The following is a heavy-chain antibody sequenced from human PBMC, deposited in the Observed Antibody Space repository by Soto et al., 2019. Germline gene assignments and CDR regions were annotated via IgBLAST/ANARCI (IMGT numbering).Heavy chain of an antibody. CDR3: ARGGAGRRSGRMGAFDI. CDR1: GFTFSDYY. Sequence: GGSLGLSCTATGFTFSDYYMSWIRQAPGKGLEWVSYISTSGSTIYYADSVKGRFTISRDNAKNSLYLQMNSLRAEDTAVYYCARGGAGRRSGRMGAFDIWGQGTMVTVSS. J-gene: IGHJ3*02. CDR2: ISTSGSTI. V-gene: IGHV3-11*01. D-gene: IGHD6-19*01.